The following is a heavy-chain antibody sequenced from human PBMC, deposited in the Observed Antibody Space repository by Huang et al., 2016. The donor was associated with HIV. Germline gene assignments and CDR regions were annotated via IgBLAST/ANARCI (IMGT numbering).Heavy chain of an antibody. D-gene: IGHD1-1*01. J-gene: IGHJ5*01. V-gene: IGHV1-18*01. CDR3: ARDHWYPLQNWFDL. CDR2: MSAYKGKT. Sequence: QVELVQSGAEVKRPGASVRVSCKAAGYIFTKYGINWVRQAPEQGLEWMGWMSAYKGKTNYEEKYQGRVTVTRDTSATTAYMELRDVTSADTAVYYCARDHWYPLQNWFDLWGQGTLVTVSS. CDR1: GYIFTKYG.